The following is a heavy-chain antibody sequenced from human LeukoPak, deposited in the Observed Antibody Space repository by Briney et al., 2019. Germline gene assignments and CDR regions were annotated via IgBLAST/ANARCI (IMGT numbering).Heavy chain of an antibody. CDR3: AKASVWTMVRVVSYFDE. CDR1: GFTFSSFG. Sequence: GALRLSCAASGFTFSSFGMSWVRQAPGKGLEWVSAISSTGGTAYYADSVKGRFTISRDNSKKTLDLQMHSLRAEDTAVYYCAKASVWTMVRVVSYFDEWGQGIQVTVSS. CDR2: ISSTGGTA. V-gene: IGHV3-23*01. D-gene: IGHD3-10*01. J-gene: IGHJ4*02.